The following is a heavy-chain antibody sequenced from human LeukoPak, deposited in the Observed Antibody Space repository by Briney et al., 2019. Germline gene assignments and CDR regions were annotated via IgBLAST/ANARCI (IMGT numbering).Heavy chain of an antibody. CDR3: PRGGSGYCFDY. CDR1: GFTFSSYS. J-gene: IGHJ4*02. V-gene: IGHV3-48*01. CDR2: ISSSSSTI. D-gene: IGHD3-22*01. Sequence: QAGGSLRLSCAASGFTFSSYSMNWVRQAPGKGLEWVSYISSSSSTIYYADSVKGRFTISRDNAKNSLYLQMNSLRAEDTAVYYCPRGGSGYCFDYWGQGTLVTVSS.